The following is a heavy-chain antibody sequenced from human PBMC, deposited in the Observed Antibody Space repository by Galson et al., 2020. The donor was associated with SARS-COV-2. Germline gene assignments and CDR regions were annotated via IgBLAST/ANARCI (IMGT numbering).Heavy chain of an antibody. V-gene: IGHV5-51*01. CDR3: ARHRPSGYGSGSWLPVNWFDP. CDR2: IYPGDSDT. D-gene: IGHD3-10*01. Sequence: KIGESLKISCKGSGYSFTSYWIGWVRQMPGKGLEWMGIIYPGDSDTRYSPSFQGQVTISADKSISTAYLQWSSLKASDTAMYYCARHRPSGYGSGSWLPVNWFDPWGQGTLVTVSS. J-gene: IGHJ5*02. CDR1: GYSFTSYW.